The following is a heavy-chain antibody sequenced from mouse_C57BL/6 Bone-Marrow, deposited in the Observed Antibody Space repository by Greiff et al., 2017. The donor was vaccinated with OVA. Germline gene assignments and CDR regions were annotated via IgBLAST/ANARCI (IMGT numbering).Heavy chain of an antibody. CDR3: TRVPNWAYWYFDV. V-gene: IGHV5-9-1*02. CDR2: ISSGGDYI. Sequence: DVKLVDSGEGLVKPGGSLKLSCAASGFTFSSYAMSWVRQTPEKRLEWVAYISSGGDYIYYADTVKGRFTISRDNARNTLYLQMSSLKSEDTAMYYCTRVPNWAYWYFDVWGTGTTVTVSS. CDR1: GFTFSSYA. J-gene: IGHJ1*03. D-gene: IGHD4-1*01.